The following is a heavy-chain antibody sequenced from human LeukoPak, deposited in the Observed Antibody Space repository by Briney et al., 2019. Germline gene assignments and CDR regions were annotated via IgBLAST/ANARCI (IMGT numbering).Heavy chain of an antibody. V-gene: IGHV3-23*01. Sequence: GGSLRLSCAASGFTFSSSAMSWVRQAPGKGLEWVSNISGSGSGGSTYYADSVKGRFTISRDNSKNTLYLQMNSLRAEDTAVYYCARVGWSTESYYFDYWGQGTLVTVSS. CDR2: ISGSGSGGST. CDR3: ARVGWSTESYYFDY. J-gene: IGHJ4*02. CDR1: GFTFSSSA. D-gene: IGHD2-15*01.